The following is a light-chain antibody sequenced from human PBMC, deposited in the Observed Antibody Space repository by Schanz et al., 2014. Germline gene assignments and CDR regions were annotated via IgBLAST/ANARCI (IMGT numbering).Light chain of an antibody. CDR2: GAS. Sequence: EIVMTQSPATLSVSPGERATLSCRASQSVTNNLAWYQQKPGQAPRLLIYGASSRATGIPARFSGSGSGTDFTLTISNLEPEDFAVYYCQLRGNWPPWTFGQGTKVEV. V-gene: IGKV3-11*01. J-gene: IGKJ1*01. CDR3: QLRGNWPPWT. CDR1: QSVTNN.